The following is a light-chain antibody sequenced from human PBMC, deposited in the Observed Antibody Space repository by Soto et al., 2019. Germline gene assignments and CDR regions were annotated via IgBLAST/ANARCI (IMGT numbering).Light chain of an antibody. V-gene: IGKV1-5*03. CDR2: KAS. J-gene: IGKJ1*01. CDR3: QQGYNFPRA. Sequence: DIQMTQSHSTLAGSVGDRVTITSLASQTISSWLAWYQQKPGKAPKLLIYKASTLKSGVPSRFSGSGSGTEFTLTISSLQPDDFATYFCQQGYNFPRAFGQGTKVDI. CDR1: QTISSW.